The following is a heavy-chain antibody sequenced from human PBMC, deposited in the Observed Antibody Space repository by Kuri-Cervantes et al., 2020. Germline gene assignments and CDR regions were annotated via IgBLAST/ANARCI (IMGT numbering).Heavy chain of an antibody. CDR1: GFTFDDYG. CDR3: AKDRRQHDY. Sequence: GGSLRLSCAASGFTFDDYGMSWVRQAPGKGLEWVSAISGSGGSTYYADSAKGRFTISRDNSKNTLYLQMNSLRAEDTAVYYCAKDRRQHDYWGQGTLVTVSS. D-gene: IGHD6-13*01. CDR2: ISGSGGST. V-gene: IGHV3-23*01. J-gene: IGHJ4*02.